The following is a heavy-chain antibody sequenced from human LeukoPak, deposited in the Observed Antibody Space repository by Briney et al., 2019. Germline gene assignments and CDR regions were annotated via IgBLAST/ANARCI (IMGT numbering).Heavy chain of an antibody. CDR2: IWYDGSIK. D-gene: IGHD6-13*01. V-gene: IGHV3-33*01. CDR3: ARDSYSSSWYGGVDY. J-gene: IGHJ4*02. Sequence: GGSLRLSCAASGFTFSSFGMLWVRHIPGKGLEWVAVIWYDGSIKYYSDPVKGRFTISRDNAKNSLYLQMNSLRAEDTAVYYCARDSYSSSWYGGVDYWGQGTLVTVSS. CDR1: GFTFSSFG.